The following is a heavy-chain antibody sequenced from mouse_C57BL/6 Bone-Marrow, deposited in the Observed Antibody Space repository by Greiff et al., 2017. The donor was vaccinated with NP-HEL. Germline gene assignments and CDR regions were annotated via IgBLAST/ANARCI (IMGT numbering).Heavy chain of an antibody. Sequence: LQESGAELAKPGASVKLSCKASGYTFTSYWMHWVKQRPGQGLEWIGYINPSSGYTKYNQKFKNKATLTADKSSSPAYMQLSSLTSEDSAVYYCARENYGPHWYFDVGGTGTAVTVSA. CDR3: ARENYGPHWYFDV. J-gene: IGHJ1*03. D-gene: IGHD1-1*02. CDR2: INPSSGYT. CDR1: GYTFTSYW. V-gene: IGHV1-7*01.